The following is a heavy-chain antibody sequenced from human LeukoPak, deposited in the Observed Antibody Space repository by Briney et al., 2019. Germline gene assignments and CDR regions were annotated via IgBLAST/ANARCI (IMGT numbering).Heavy chain of an antibody. CDR2: IKSKTDGGTT. Sequence: GGSLRLSCAASGFTFSNAWMNWVRQAPGKGLEWVGRIKSKTDGGTTDYAAPVKGRFTISRDNSKNTLYLQMNSLRAEDTAVYYCAKDSHYDFWSGYTQYFDYWGQGTLVTVSS. CDR3: AKDSHYDFWSGYTQYFDY. D-gene: IGHD3-3*01. V-gene: IGHV3-15*07. CDR1: GFTFSNAW. J-gene: IGHJ4*02.